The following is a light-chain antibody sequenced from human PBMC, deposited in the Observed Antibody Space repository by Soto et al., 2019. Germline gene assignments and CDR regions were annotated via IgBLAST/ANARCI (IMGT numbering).Light chain of an antibody. Sequence: DIQMTQSPSTLSGSVGDRVTITCRASQNSGNYLAWYQQKIGRAPKILIYWTSNLERGVPSRFSGSGTGTEFTLSISSLQPDDFASYFCQQYISYPWTFGKGTKVEI. V-gene: IGKV1-5*03. CDR2: WTS. CDR3: QQYISYPWT. CDR1: QNSGNY. J-gene: IGKJ1*01.